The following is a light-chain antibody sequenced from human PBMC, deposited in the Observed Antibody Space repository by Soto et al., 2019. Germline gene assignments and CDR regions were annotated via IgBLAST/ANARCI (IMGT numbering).Light chain of an antibody. CDR3: QQHSHWPWLT. J-gene: IGKJ4*01. CDR1: QSVNNY. Sequence: EIVLTQSPATLSLSPGERATLSCRASQSVNNYLAWYQQQPGQAPRLVIYDVFNRATGAPARFSGSGSGTDFTTTISSREPDDFVAYYCQQHSHWPWLTFGQGTRVEIK. CDR2: DVF. V-gene: IGKV3-11*01.